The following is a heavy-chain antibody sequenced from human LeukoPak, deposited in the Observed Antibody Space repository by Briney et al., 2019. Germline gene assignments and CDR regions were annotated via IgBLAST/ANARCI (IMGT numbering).Heavy chain of an antibody. V-gene: IGHV6-1*01. Sequence: SQTLSLTCAISGDSVSSNSAAWNWIRQSPSRGLEWLGRTYYRSKWFNDYAVSVKGRITINPATSKNQFSLQLNSVTPEDTAVYYCASNYYDSSGYYYTDYWGQGTLVTVSS. J-gene: IGHJ4*02. CDR3: ASNYYDSSGYYYTDY. CDR2: TYYRSKWFN. CDR1: GDSVSSNSAA. D-gene: IGHD3-22*01.